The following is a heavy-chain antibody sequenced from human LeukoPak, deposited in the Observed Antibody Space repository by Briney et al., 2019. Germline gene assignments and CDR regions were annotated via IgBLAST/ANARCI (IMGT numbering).Heavy chain of an antibody. CDR3: ARESGYSSGWYEGYFDY. J-gene: IGHJ4*02. V-gene: IGHV3-53*01. CDR2: IYSGGST. Sequence: GGSLRLSCAASGFTVSSNYMSWVRQAPGKGLEWVSVIYSGGSTYYADSVKGRFTISRDNSKNTLYLQMNSLRAEDTAVYYCARESGYSSGWYEGYFDYWGQGTLVTVPS. D-gene: IGHD6-19*01. CDR1: GFTVSSNY.